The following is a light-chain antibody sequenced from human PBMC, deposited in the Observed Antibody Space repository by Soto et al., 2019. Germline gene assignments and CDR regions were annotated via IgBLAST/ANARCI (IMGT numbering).Light chain of an antibody. J-gene: IGKJ5*01. CDR3: QQYGSSPIT. CDR2: GAS. V-gene: IGKV3-20*01. CDR1: QSVRSNY. Sequence: EIVLTHSPGTVALSPGERASLSCRASQSVRSNYLAWYQQKPGQAPRLLIYGASSRATGIPDRFSGIGSGTDFTLTISRLEPEDFAVYYCQQYGSSPITFGQGTRLEI.